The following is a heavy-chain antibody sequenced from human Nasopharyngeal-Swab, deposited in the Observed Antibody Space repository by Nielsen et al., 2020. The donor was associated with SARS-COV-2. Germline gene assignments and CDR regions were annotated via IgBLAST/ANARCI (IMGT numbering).Heavy chain of an antibody. J-gene: IGHJ4*02. V-gene: IGHV4-4*02. CDR2: IYHSGST. CDR3: ARETYYYGSGSYRAFDY. Sequence: SETLSLTCAVSGGSISSSNWWSWVRQPPGTGLEWIGEIYHSGSTNYNPSLKSRVTISVDKSKNQFSLKLSSVTAADTAVYYCARETYYYGSGSYRAFDYWGQGTLVTVSS. D-gene: IGHD3-10*01. CDR1: GGSISSSNW.